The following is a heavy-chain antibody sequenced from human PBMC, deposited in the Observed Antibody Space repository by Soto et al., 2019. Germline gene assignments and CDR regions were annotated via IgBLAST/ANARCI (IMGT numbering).Heavy chain of an antibody. D-gene: IGHD1-7*01. J-gene: IGHJ6*03. V-gene: IGHV4-34*01. CDR1: GGSFSGYY. CDR2: INHSGST. Sequence: SETLSLTCAVYGGSFSGYYWSWIRQPPGKGLEWIGEINHSGSTNYNPSLKSRVTISVDTSKNQFSLKLSSVTAADTAVYYCARTGTYYYYYMDVWGKGTTVTVSS. CDR3: ARTGTYYYYYMDV.